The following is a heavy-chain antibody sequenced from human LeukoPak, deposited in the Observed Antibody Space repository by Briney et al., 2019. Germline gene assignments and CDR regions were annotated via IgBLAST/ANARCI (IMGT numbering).Heavy chain of an antibody. CDR2: IYSGGST. J-gene: IGHJ4*02. CDR3: ARGPGGDDH. V-gene: IGHV3-53*01. CDR1: GFPVSAYY. D-gene: IGHD3-16*01. Sequence: AGSLRLSCAASGFPVSAYYMSWVRQAPGKGLEWFSVIYSGGSTYYANSVGGRFTISRDNSKNTLFLQMNRLRAEDTAVYYCARGPGGDDHWGQGTMVTVSS.